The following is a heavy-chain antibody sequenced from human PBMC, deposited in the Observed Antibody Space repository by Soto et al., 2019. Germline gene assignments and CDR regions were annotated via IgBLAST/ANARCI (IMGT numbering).Heavy chain of an antibody. D-gene: IGHD2-15*01. CDR2: IWYDGSNK. Sequence: QVQLVESGGGVVQPGRSLRLSCVASGFIFNEYGMHWVRQAPGKGLEWVAVIWYDGSNKYYADSVKGRFTISRDNSKNTMSLQMNSLRAEDTAVYYCARWGCSGSNCNLNQRSYDLWGQGTLVTVSS. J-gene: IGHJ4*02. CDR3: ARWGCSGSNCNLNQRSYDL. CDR1: GFIFNEYG. V-gene: IGHV3-33*03.